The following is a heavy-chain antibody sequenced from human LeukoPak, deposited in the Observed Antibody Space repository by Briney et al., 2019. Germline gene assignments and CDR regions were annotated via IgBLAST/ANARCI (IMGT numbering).Heavy chain of an antibody. CDR2: IYYSGNT. Sequence: PSETLSLTCTVSGGSMSSSSYYWGWIRQPPGKGLEWIGSIYYSGNTYYNPSLQSRVTISVDTSRDQFSLKLSSVTAADTAVYYCARELGVSPGAFDIWGQGTMVTVSS. J-gene: IGHJ3*02. CDR3: ARELGVSPGAFDI. D-gene: IGHD3-16*01. V-gene: IGHV4-39*02. CDR1: GGSMSSSSYY.